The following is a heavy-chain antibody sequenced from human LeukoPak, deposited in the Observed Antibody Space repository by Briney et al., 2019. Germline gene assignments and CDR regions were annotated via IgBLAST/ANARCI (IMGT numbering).Heavy chain of an antibody. CDR2: IYSGGTT. Sequence: GGSLRLSCAASGFTVSSNYMSWVRQAPGKGLEWVSVIYSGGTTNYADSVKGRFTISRDNSKNTLFLQMNSLRAEDTAAYYCARGWYSSSWYHFDYWGQGTLVTVSS. J-gene: IGHJ4*02. CDR3: ARGWYSSSWYHFDY. CDR1: GFTVSSNY. D-gene: IGHD6-13*01. V-gene: IGHV3-53*01.